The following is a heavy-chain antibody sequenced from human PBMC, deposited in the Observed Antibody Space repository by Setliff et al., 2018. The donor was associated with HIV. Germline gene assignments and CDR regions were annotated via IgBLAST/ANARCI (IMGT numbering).Heavy chain of an antibody. CDR2: ISGSGGVM. CDR1: GFSFSDYF. V-gene: IGHV3-11*01. D-gene: IGHD3-10*01. CDR3: ARSRGSVGYYGSVTMYHMDV. J-gene: IGHJ6*03. Sequence: GGSLRLSCAVSGFSFSDYFMTWIRQAPGKGLEWVSYISGSGGVMAYADSVKGRFTISRDNAKNSMFLQMNSLRVEDTATYYCARSRGSVGYYGSVTMYHMDVWGKGTTVTVSS.